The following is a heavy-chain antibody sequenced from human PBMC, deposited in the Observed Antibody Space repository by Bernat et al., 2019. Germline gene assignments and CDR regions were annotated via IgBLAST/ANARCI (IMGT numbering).Heavy chain of an antibody. CDR1: GFTFSDYN. V-gene: IGHV3-21*01. J-gene: IGHJ5*02. CDR2: ISSSNSYI. Sequence: EVQLVESGGGLVKPGGSLRLSCAASGFTFSDYNMNWVRQAPGKGLEWVSSISSSNSYIYYAELVKGRFTISRDNAKNTLYLQMNRLRDEDTAVYYCVRDSFSLTWGQGALVTVSS. CDR3: VRDSFSLT.